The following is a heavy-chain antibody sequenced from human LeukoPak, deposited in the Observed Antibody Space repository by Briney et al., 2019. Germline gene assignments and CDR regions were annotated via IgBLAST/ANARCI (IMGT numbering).Heavy chain of an antibody. CDR1: GYTFTGYY. CDR3: ARYRNTMVRGSLGAFDI. Sequence: ASVKVSCKASGYTFTGYYMHWVRQAPGQGLEWMGWINPNSGGTNYAQKFQGRVTMTRDTSISTAYMELSRLRSDDTAVYYCARYRNTMVRGSLGAFDIWGQGTMVTVSS. CDR2: INPNSGGT. D-gene: IGHD3-10*01. J-gene: IGHJ3*02. V-gene: IGHV1-2*02.